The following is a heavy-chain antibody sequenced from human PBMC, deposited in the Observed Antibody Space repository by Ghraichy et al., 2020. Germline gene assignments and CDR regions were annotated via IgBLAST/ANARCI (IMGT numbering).Heavy chain of an antibody. CDR1: GFTFSSYS. CDR3: ARDYYDSSGYYEGIYYYYYYMDV. D-gene: IGHD3-22*01. Sequence: GGSLRLSCAASGFTFSSYSMNWVRQAPGKGLEWVSSISSSSSYIYYADSVKGRFTISRDNAKNSLYLQMNSLRAEDTAVYYCARDYYDSSGYYEGIYYYYYYMDVWGKGTTVTVSS. V-gene: IGHV3-21*01. CDR2: ISSSSSYI. J-gene: IGHJ6*03.